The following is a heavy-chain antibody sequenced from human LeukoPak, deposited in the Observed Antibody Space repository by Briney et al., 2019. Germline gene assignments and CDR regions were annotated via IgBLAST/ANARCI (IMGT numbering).Heavy chain of an antibody. Sequence: GGSLRLSCAASGFTVSSNYMSWVRQAPGKGLEWVSVIYSGGSTHYADSVKGRFTISRDNSKNTLYLQMNSLRAEDTAVYYCAREAPTKGAFDYWGQGTLVTVSS. D-gene: IGHD5-24*01. CDR3: AREAPTKGAFDY. J-gene: IGHJ4*02. CDR2: IYSGGST. CDR1: GFTVSSNY. V-gene: IGHV3-53*01.